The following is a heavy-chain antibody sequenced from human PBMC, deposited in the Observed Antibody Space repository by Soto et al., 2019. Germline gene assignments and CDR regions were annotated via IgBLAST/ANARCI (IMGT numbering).Heavy chain of an antibody. Sequence: TGGSLRLSCAASGFSFSSYAMIWVRQAPGKGLEGISSISKSGDRTYYADSVKGRFTISRDNSKTALYMQMNSLRAEDTAIYYCAKVLTVTDSYWYGMDVWGQGTTVTVSS. CDR3: AKVLTVTDSYWYGMDV. J-gene: IGHJ6*02. V-gene: IGHV3-23*01. CDR1: GFSFSSYA. CDR2: ISKSGDRT. D-gene: IGHD4-17*01.